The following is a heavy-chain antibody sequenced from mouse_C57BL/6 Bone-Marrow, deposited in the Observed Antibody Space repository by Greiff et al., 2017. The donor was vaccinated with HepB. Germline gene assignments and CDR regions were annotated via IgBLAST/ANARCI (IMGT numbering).Heavy chain of an antibody. V-gene: IGHV1-59*01. D-gene: IGHD1-1*01. CDR3: ARSTTTVAGDY. CDR1: GYTFTSYW. Sequence: QVQLQQPGAELVRPGTSVKLSCKASGYTFTSYWMHWVKQRPGHGLEWIGVIDPSDSYTNYNQKFKGKATLTVDTSSSTAYMQLSSLTSEDSAVYYCARSTTTVAGDYWGQGTTLTVSS. J-gene: IGHJ2*01. CDR2: IDPSDSYT.